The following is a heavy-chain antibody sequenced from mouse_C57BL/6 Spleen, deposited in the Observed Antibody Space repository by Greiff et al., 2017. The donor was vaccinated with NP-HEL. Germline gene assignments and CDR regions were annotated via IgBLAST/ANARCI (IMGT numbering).Heavy chain of an antibody. V-gene: IGHV1-81*01. D-gene: IGHD1-1*01. CDR3: ARLLHYGSSYEGYFDY. Sequence: QVQLQQSGAELARPGASVKLSCKASGYTFTSYGISWVKQRPGQGLEWIGEIYPRSGNTYYNEKFKGKATLTADKSSSTAYMELRSLTSEDSAVYFCARLLHYGSSYEGYFDYWGQGTTLTVSS. J-gene: IGHJ2*01. CDR1: GYTFTSYG. CDR2: IYPRSGNT.